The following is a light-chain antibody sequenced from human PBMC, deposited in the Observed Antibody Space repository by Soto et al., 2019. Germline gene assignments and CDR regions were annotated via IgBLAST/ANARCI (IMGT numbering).Light chain of an antibody. Sequence: AIQMTQSPSSLSASVGDRVTITCRASQGIRNDLGWYQDKPGKAPNLLIYAASSLQAGVPSRFSGNGSGTDFTLTISSLQPEDFATYYCLQEYNYPRTFGQGTKVEIK. CDR3: LQEYNYPRT. J-gene: IGKJ1*01. V-gene: IGKV1-6*01. CDR1: QGIRND. CDR2: AAS.